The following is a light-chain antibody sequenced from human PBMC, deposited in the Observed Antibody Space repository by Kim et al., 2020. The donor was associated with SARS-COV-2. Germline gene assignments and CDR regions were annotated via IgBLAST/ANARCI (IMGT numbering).Light chain of an antibody. CDR2: EDS. CDR1: KCRLNCDGKTY. CDR3: MQGIHFPRT. V-gene: IGKV2-29*02. Sequence: PASSACKSSKCRLNCDGKTYLYWYLQKAGQAPQILIYEDSGLFFGVPDRFSGSGSGTDFTLKISRVEADDVGIYYCMQGIHFPRTFGQGTKVDIK. J-gene: IGKJ1*01.